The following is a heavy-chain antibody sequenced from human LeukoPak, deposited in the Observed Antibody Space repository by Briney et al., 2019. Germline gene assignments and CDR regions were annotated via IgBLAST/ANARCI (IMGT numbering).Heavy chain of an antibody. D-gene: IGHD3-22*01. Sequence: GASVKVSCKASGGTFSSYAISWVRQAPGQGLEWMGGIIPIFGTANYAQKFQGRVTITADKSTSTAYMELSSLRSEDTAVYYCAREDPQTSTYYYDRPLKWRLLAFDIWGQGTMVTVSS. CDR3: AREDPQTSTYYYDRPLKWRLLAFDI. CDR1: GGTFSSYA. J-gene: IGHJ3*02. CDR2: IIPIFGTA. V-gene: IGHV1-69*06.